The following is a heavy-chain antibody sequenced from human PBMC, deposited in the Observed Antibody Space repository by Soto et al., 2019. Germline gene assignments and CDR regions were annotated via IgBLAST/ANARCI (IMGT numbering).Heavy chain of an antibody. Sequence: QVQLQESGPGLVKPSQTLSLTCTVSGGSISSGGYYWSWIRQHPGKGLEWIGYIYYSGSTYYNPSLQSRVTISVDTSKNQFSLKLSSVTAADTAVYYCARDVVVPAANNYYYYGMDVWGQGTTVTVSS. CDR2: IYYSGST. V-gene: IGHV4-31*03. D-gene: IGHD2-2*01. J-gene: IGHJ6*02. CDR1: GGSISSGGYY. CDR3: ARDVVVPAANNYYYYGMDV.